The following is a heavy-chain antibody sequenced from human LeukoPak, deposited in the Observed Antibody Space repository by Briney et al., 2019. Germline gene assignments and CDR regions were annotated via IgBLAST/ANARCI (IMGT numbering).Heavy chain of an antibody. D-gene: IGHD2/OR15-2a*01. Sequence: GGSLRLSCAASGFTFSDYILDWVRQAPGKGLGWVGRIRRGTNNYTTEYAASVKGRFIISRDDSKNSLYLHMNSLKTEDTAVYHCTRDGGDSTKTAFDMWGQGTMVTVSS. V-gene: IGHV3-72*01. CDR1: GFTFSDYI. J-gene: IGHJ3*02. CDR2: IRRGTNNYTT. CDR3: TRDGGDSTKTAFDM.